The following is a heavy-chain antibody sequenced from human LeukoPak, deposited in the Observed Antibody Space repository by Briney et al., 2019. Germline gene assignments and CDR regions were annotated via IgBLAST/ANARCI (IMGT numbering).Heavy chain of an antibody. CDR1: GFTFSSYS. V-gene: IGHV3-20*04. D-gene: IGHD3-10*01. CDR3: AKDSRGAFDI. J-gene: IGHJ3*02. CDR2: INWNGGST. Sequence: GGSLRLSCVASGFTFSSYSMNWVRQAPGEGLEWVSGINWNGGSTGYADSVKGRFTISRDNSKNSLYLQMNSLRTEDTALYYCAKDSRGAFDIWGQGTMVTVSS.